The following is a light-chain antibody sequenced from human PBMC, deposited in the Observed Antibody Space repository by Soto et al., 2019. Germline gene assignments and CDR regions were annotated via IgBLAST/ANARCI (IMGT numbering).Light chain of an antibody. Sequence: IQLTQSPSFRSAWVVDTGTIACRASQGISTYLAWYQQKPGKAPKNLIYGASTLQSGVPSRFSGSGSGTEFTLTISSLQPEDFATYYCQGHSTYPRTFGPGTKVDIK. CDR3: QGHSTYPRT. V-gene: IGKV1-9*01. J-gene: IGKJ1*01. CDR2: GAS. CDR1: QGISTY.